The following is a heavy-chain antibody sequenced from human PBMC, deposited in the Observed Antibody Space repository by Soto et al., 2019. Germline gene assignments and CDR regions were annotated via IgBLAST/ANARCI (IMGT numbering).Heavy chain of an antibody. J-gene: IGHJ4*02. CDR1: GYTFTYCS. CDR3: AREGGYQIKSRLDY. Sequence: ASVKVSCKASGYTFTYCSLHWLQQAPGQGLERMRWITLYNGNTNYAKKFQGRVTITRDTSASTAYMELSSLRSEDTAVYYCAREGGYQIKSRLDYWGQGTLVTVSS. CDR2: ITLYNGNT. V-gene: IGHV1-3*01. D-gene: IGHD3-22*01.